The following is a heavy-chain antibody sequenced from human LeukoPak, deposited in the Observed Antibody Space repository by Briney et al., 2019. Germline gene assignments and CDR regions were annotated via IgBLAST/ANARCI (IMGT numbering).Heavy chain of an antibody. D-gene: IGHD4-17*01. CDR3: AKNTGDAWSYFDY. Sequence: GGSLGLSCAASGFSFSTYAMSWVRQGPGKGLEWVSAISGSGYSTYYADSVKGRFTISRDNFKNTPYLQMNSLRAEDTAVYYCAKNTGDAWSYFDYWGQGTLVTVSS. V-gene: IGHV3-23*01. CDR1: GFSFSTYA. J-gene: IGHJ4*02. CDR2: ISGSGYST.